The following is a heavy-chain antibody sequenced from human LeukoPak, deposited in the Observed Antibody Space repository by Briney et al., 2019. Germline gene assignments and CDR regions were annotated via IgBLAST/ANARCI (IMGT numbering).Heavy chain of an antibody. CDR1: GGSISSSS. J-gene: IGHJ4*02. V-gene: IGHV3-48*01. CDR3: ARDDSSGYFFAY. CDR2: ISSSSSTI. Sequence: ETLSLTCTVSGGSISSSSYYWGWIRQPPGKGLEWVSYISSSSSTIYYADSVKGRFTISRDNAKNSLYLQMNSLRAEDTAVYYCARDDSSGYFFAYWGQGTLVTVSS. D-gene: IGHD3-22*01.